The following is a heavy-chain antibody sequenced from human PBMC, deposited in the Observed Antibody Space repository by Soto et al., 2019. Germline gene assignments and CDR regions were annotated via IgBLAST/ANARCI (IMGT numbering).Heavy chain of an antibody. CDR3: ARDFTDRYYYYGMDV. Sequence: SVKVSCKASGGTFSSYAISCVRQAPGQGLEWMGGIIPIFGTANYAQKFQGRVTITADESTSTAYMELSSLRSEDTAVYYCARDFTDRYYYYGMDVWGQGTTVTVSS. CDR2: IIPIFGTA. J-gene: IGHJ6*02. CDR1: GGTFSSYA. V-gene: IGHV1-69*13.